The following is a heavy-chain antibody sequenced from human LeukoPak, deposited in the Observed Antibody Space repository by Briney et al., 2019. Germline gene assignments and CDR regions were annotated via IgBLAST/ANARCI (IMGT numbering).Heavy chain of an antibody. Sequence: GASVKVACKASGYTFTGYYMHWVRQAPGQGLEWMGWINPNSGGTNYAQKFHGRVTMTRDTSISTAYMELSRLRSDDTAVYYCARDTGVRMEDSSSWQALDYWGQGTLVTVSS. CDR1: GYTFTGYY. CDR2: INPNSGGT. D-gene: IGHD6-13*01. CDR3: ARDTGVRMEDSSSWQALDY. J-gene: IGHJ4*02. V-gene: IGHV1-2*02.